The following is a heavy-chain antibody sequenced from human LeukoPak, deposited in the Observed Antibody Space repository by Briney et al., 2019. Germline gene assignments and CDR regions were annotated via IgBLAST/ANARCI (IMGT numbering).Heavy chain of an antibody. CDR1: GFTFSSYN. CDR3: AREEGFDY. Sequence: PGGSLRLSCAASGFTFSSYNMNWVRQAPGKGPEWVSFISSTSNTIYYADPVKGRFTISRDNAKNSLYLQMNSLRAEDTAAYYCAREEGFDYWGQGTLVTVSS. J-gene: IGHJ4*02. CDR2: ISSTSNTI. V-gene: IGHV3-48*01.